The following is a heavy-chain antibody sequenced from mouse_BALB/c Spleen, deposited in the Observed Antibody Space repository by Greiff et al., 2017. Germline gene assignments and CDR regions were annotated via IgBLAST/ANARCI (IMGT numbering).Heavy chain of an antibody. CDR2: INPSSGYT. V-gene: IGHV1-4*02. Sequence: QVQLQQSAAELARPGASVKMSCKASGYTFTSYTMHWVKQRPGQGLEWIGYINPSSGYTEYNQKFKDKTTLTADKSSSTAYMQLSSLTSEDSAVYYCAEFITTAKYYFDYWGQGTTLTVSS. CDR3: AEFITTAKYYFDY. D-gene: IGHD1-2*01. J-gene: IGHJ2*01. CDR1: GYTFTSYT.